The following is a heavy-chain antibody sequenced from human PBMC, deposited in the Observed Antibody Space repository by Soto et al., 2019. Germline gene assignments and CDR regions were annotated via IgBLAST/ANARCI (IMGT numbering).Heavy chain of an antibody. CDR1: GASITTYY. CDR2: VYHTGST. D-gene: IGHD6-19*01. J-gene: IGHJ4*02. CDR3: ARRLFGSGWTLDS. V-gene: IGHV4-59*01. Sequence: PSETLSLTCDVSGASITTYYWSWIRQAPGKGLEWIGNVYHTGSTDYNSSLKSRVTISVDTSKNHYSLNMNSVTAADTAVYYCARRLFGSGWTLDSWGQGALVTVSS.